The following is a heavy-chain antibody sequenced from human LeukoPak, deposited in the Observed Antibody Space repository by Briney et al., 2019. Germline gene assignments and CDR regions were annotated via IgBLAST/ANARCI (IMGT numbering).Heavy chain of an antibody. CDR3: ARRKDYFDY. CDR2: ISDDGSIK. CDR1: GFTFSNYG. V-gene: IGHV3-30*03. Sequence: PGGSLRLSCAASGFTFSNYGMHWVRQVPGKGLEWVAIISDDGSIKYYADSVKGRFTISRDNSKNTLYLQMNSLRAEDTAVYYCARRKDYFDYWGQGTLVTVSS. J-gene: IGHJ4*02.